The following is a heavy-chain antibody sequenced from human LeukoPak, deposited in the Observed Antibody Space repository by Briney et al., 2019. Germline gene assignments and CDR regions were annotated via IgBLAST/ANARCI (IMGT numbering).Heavy chain of an antibody. CDR3: ASNPRGGTIFGVVSGPDV. J-gene: IGHJ6*02. CDR1: GFTFSSYW. D-gene: IGHD3-3*01. V-gene: IGHV3-7*01. Sequence: GGSLRLSCAASGFTFSSYWMSWVRQAPGKGLEWVANIKQDGNEKYYVDSVKGRFTISRDNAKNSLYLQMNSLRAEDTAVYYCASNPRGGTIFGVVSGPDVWGQGTTVTVSS. CDR2: IKQDGNEK.